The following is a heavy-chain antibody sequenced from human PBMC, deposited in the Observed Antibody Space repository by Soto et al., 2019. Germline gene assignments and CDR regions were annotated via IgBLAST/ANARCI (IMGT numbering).Heavy chain of an antibody. D-gene: IGHD2-2*01. CDR3: AREIVVVPAATPYYYYYGMDV. V-gene: IGHV1-69*13. CDR1: GGTFSSYA. Sequence: ASVKVSCKASGGTFSSYAISWVRQAPGQGLEWMGGIIPIFGTANYAQKFQGRVTITADESTSTAYMGLSSLRSEDTAVYYCAREIVVVPAATPYYYYYGMDVWGQGTTVTVSS. J-gene: IGHJ6*02. CDR2: IIPIFGTA.